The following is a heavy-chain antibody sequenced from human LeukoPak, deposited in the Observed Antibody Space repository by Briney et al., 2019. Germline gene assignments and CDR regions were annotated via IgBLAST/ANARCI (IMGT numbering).Heavy chain of an antibody. CDR3: ARRFYGSGSYSETFDY. Sequence: GESLKISCKGSGYSFTSYWIGWVRQMPGKGLEWMGIIYPGDSDTRYSPSFQGQVTISADKSISTAYLQWSSLKASDTAMYYCARRFYGSGSYSETFDYWGQGTLVTVSS. CDR1: GYSFTSYW. J-gene: IGHJ4*02. CDR2: IYPGDSDT. D-gene: IGHD3-10*01. V-gene: IGHV5-51*01.